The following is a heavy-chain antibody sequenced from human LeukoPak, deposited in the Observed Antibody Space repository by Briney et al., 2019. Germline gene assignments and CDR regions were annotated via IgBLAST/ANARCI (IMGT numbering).Heavy chain of an antibody. J-gene: IGHJ5*02. Sequence: GGSLRLSCAASGFTFSSYWMHWVRQAPGKGLVWVSRINSDGSSTSYADSVKGRFTISRDNAKNALYLQMNSLRAEDTAVYYCARDNFSSSWYDGTENWFDPWGQGTLVTVSS. CDR3: ARDNFSSSWYDGTENWFDP. CDR1: GFTFSSYW. CDR2: INSDGSST. D-gene: IGHD6-13*01. V-gene: IGHV3-74*01.